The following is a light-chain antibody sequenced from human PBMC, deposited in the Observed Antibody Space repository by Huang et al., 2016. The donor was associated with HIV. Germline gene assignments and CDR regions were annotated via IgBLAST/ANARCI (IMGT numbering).Light chain of an antibody. CDR1: QDINNY. J-gene: IGKJ5*01. CDR3: QNYKSAPIT. Sequence: DIQMTQSPPSLSVSVGDRVTITCRASQDINNYLAWYQQKPGKVPKLLIYAPSAFKPGVPSRFSGSGSGTDFTLTISSLQAEDVATYYCQNYKSAPITFGQGTRLEIK. V-gene: IGKV1-27*01. CDR2: APS.